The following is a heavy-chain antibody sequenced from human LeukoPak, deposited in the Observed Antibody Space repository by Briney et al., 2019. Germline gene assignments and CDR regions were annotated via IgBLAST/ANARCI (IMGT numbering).Heavy chain of an antibody. CDR2: TYYRSKWYN. CDR1: GDSVSSNSAA. J-gene: IGHJ6*02. D-gene: IGHD6-13*01. V-gene: IGHV6-1*01. CDR3: ASTGDSSSWPSIDYGMDV. Sequence: SQTLSLTCAISGDSVSSNSAAWNWIRQSPSRGLEWLGRTYYRSKWYNDYAVSVKSRITINPDTSKNQFSLQLNSVTPEDTAVYYCASTGDSSSWPSIDYGMDVWGQGTTVTVSS.